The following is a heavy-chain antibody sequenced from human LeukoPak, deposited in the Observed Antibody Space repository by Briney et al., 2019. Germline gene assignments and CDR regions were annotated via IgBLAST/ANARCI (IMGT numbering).Heavy chain of an antibody. CDR1: GGTFSSYA. Sequence: GASVKVSCKASGGTFSSYAISWVRQAPGQGLEWMGRIIPILGIANYAQKFQGRVTITADKSTSTAYMELSSLRSEDTAVYYCAREALTCGGDCYSYSYYGMDVWGQGTTVTVSS. D-gene: IGHD2-21*02. CDR2: IIPILGIA. V-gene: IGHV1-69*04. CDR3: AREALTCGGDCYSYSYYGMDV. J-gene: IGHJ6*02.